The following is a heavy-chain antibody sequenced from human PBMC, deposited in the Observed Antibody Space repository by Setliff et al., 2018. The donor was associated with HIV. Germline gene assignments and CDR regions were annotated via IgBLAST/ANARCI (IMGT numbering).Heavy chain of an antibody. J-gene: IGHJ3*02. CDR3: ARGPLDYYDSSGYLDAFDI. D-gene: IGHD3-22*01. CDR1: GGSFSGYY. V-gene: IGHV4-34*01. CDR2: INHSGST. Sequence: PSETLSLTCAVYGGSFSGYYWSWLRQPPGKGLEWIGEINHSGSTNYNPSLKSRVTITVDTSKNQFSLKLSSVTAADTAVYYCARGPLDYYDSSGYLDAFDIWGQGTMVTVSS.